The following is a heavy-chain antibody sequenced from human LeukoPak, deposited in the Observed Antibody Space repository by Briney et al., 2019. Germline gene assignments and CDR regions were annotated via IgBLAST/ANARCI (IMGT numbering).Heavy chain of an antibody. J-gene: IGHJ4*02. CDR3: ARGSKGLHCSGGSCYRSPGYYFDY. CDR1: GFTVSSNY. D-gene: IGHD2-15*01. CDR2: IYSGGST. V-gene: IGHV3-53*01. Sequence: GGSLRLSCAASGFTVSSNYMSWVRQAPGKGLEWVSVIYSGGSTYYADSVKGRFTISRDNSKNTLYLQMNSLRAEDTAVYYCARGSKGLHCSGGSCYRSPGYYFDYWGQGTLVTVSS.